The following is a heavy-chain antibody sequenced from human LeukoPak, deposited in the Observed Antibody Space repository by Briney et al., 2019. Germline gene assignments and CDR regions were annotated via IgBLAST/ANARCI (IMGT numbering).Heavy chain of an antibody. J-gene: IGHJ5*02. CDR3: ARDLVAAAGTNWFDP. D-gene: IGHD6-13*01. Sequence: GGSLRLSCAASGVTFSSYSMNWVRQAPGKGLEWVSYISSSSSTIYYADSVKGRFTISRDNAKNSLYLQMNSLRAEDSAVYYCARDLVAAAGTNWFDPWGQGTLVTVSS. V-gene: IGHV3-48*01. CDR2: ISSSSSTI. CDR1: GVTFSSYS.